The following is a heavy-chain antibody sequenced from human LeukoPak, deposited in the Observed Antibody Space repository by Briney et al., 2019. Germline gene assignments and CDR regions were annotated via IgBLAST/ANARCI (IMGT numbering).Heavy chain of an antibody. CDR1: GFTFSSYW. V-gene: IGHV3-7*01. CDR3: ARDESRYDSSGYYYG. Sequence: GGSLRLSCAASGFTFSSYWMSWVRQAPGKGLEWVANIKQDGSEKYYVDSVKGRFTISRDNTKNSLYLQMNSLRAEDTAVYYCARDESRYDSSGYYYGWGQGTLVTVSS. CDR2: IKQDGSEK. D-gene: IGHD3-22*01. J-gene: IGHJ4*02.